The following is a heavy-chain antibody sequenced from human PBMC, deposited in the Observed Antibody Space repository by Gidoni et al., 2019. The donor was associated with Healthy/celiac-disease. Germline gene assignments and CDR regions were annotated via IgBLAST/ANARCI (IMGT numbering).Heavy chain of an antibody. CDR2: ISWNSGSI. Sequence: EVQLVESGGGLVQPGRSLRLSCAASGFTFDDYAMHWVRQAPGKGLEWVSGISWNSGSIGYADSVKGRFTISRDNAKNSLYLQMNSLRAEDTALYYCAITMGNYYPFDYWGQGTLVTVSS. D-gene: IGHD4-4*01. J-gene: IGHJ4*02. V-gene: IGHV3-9*01. CDR1: GFTFDDYA. CDR3: AITMGNYYPFDY.